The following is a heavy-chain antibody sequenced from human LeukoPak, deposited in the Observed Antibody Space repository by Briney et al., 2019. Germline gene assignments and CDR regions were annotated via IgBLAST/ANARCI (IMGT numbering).Heavy chain of an antibody. J-gene: IGHJ4*02. Sequence: ASVKVSCKTSGYTFIDSYIHWVRQAPGQGLEWMGWISAYNGNTNYAQKLQGRVTMTTDTSTSTAYMELRSLRSDDTAVYYCARTYYYDSSGPYYFDYWGQGTLVTVSS. V-gene: IGHV1-18*04. CDR1: GYTFIDSY. CDR3: ARTYYYDSSGPYYFDY. D-gene: IGHD3-22*01. CDR2: ISAYNGNT.